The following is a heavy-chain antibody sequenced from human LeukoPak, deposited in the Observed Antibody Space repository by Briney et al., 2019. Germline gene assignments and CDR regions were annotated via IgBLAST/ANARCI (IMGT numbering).Heavy chain of an antibody. CDR1: GGTFSSYA. Sequence: SVKVSCKASGGTFSSYAISWVRQAPGQGLEWMGGIIPIFGTANYAQKFQGRVTITADKSTSTAYMELSSLRSVDTAVYYCASGWNCSGGSCYSGDYWGQGTLVTVSS. CDR3: ASGWNCSGGSCYSGDY. CDR2: IIPIFGTA. V-gene: IGHV1-69*06. J-gene: IGHJ4*02. D-gene: IGHD2-15*01.